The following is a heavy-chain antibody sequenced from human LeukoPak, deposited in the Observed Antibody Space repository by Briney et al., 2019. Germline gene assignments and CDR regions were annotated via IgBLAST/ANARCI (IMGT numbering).Heavy chain of an antibody. CDR1: GGSISSGSYY. V-gene: IGHV4-61*02. J-gene: IGHJ4*02. D-gene: IGHD3-10*01. Sequence: PSETLSLTCTVSGGSISSGSYYWSWIRQPAGKGLEWIGRIYTSGSTNYTPSLNSRVTISVDTSKNQFSLKLSSVTAADTAVYYCARGRGAFDYWGQGTLVTVSS. CDR2: IYTSGST. CDR3: ARGRGAFDY.